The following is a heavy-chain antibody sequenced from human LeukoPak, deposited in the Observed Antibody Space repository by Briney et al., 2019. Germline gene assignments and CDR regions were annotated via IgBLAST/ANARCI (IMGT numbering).Heavy chain of an antibody. V-gene: IGHV3-7*01. D-gene: IGHD3-3*01. CDR1: VSTLDTYW. CDR2: LKQDGSDK. Sequence: GGSLRLSCAASVSTLDTYWMTWLRQTPGKGLEWVASLKQDGSDKYYADSVKGRFTISRDNSKNTLYLQMNSLRAEDTAVYYCAKDLNYDFWSGLGNWGQGTLVTVSS. J-gene: IGHJ4*02. CDR3: AKDLNYDFWSGLGN.